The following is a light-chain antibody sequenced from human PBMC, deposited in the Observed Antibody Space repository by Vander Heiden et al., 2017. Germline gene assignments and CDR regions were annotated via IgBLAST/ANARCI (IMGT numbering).Light chain of an antibody. J-gene: IGKJ1*01. Sequence: IEMNQSPSALSATVGDRVTITCRASQDIRNDLGWYQQKTGKAPKRLIYSASNLQSGVPSRFSGSGSGTEFTLTISSLQPEDCATYYCLQHNLYPLTFGQGTKVEIK. V-gene: IGKV1-17*01. CDR1: QDIRND. CDR2: SAS. CDR3: LQHNLYPLT.